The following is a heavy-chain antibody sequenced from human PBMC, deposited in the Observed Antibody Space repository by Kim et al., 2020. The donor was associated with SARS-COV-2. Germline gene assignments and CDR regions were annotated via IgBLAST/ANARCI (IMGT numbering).Heavy chain of an antibody. D-gene: IGHD3-22*01. CDR1: GGSFSSRSYY. J-gene: IGHJ4*02. CDR2: IYDSGNT. V-gene: IGHV4-39*01. Sequence: SETLSLTCTVSGGSFSSRSYYWGWIRQPPGKGREWIGTIYDSGNTYSNPYITSRVTISVDTSKNQFSLKLSSVTAADTAVYYCARLRADNSGYWGQGPLVTVPS. CDR3: ARLRADNSGY.